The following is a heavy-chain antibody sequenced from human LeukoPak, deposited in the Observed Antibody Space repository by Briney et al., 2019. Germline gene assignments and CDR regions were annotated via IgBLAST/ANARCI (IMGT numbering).Heavy chain of an antibody. V-gene: IGHV3-23*01. CDR3: AKDSEATITPLSAFDI. CDR1: GFSFRNYA. D-gene: IGHD4-23*01. J-gene: IGHJ3*02. CDR2: ISGSGGST. Sequence: GGSLRLSCAASGFSFRNYAISWVRQALGKGLEWVSSISGSGGSTYSADSVKGRFTISRENSNNTLYLQMNSLRADDTAMYYCAKDSEATITPLSAFDIWGQGTMVTVSS.